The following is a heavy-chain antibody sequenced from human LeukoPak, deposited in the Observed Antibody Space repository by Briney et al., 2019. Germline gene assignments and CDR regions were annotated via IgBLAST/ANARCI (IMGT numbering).Heavy chain of an antibody. J-gene: IGHJ4*02. V-gene: IGHV3-33*01. CDR1: GFTFSSYG. D-gene: IGHD4-17*01. CDR2: IWYDGSNK. Sequence: HPGRSLRLSCAASGFTFSSYGMHWVRQAPGKGLEWVAVIWYDGSNKYYADSVKGRFTTSRDNSKNTLYLQMNSLRAEDTAVYYCARDLYLHDYGDYGNFDYWGQGTLVTVSS. CDR3: ARDLYLHDYGDYGNFDY.